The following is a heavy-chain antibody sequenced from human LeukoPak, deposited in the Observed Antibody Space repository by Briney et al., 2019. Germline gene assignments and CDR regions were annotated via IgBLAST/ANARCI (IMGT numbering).Heavy chain of an antibody. V-gene: IGHV4-34*01. J-gene: IGHJ3*02. CDR2: INHSGST. Sequence: PSETLSLTCAVYGGSFSGYYWSWIRQPPGEGLEWIGEINHSGSTNYNPSLKSRVTISVDTSTNQFSLKLTSVTAADTAVYYCARYRAFDIWGRGTLVTVSS. CDR3: ARYRAFDI. CDR1: GGSFSGYY.